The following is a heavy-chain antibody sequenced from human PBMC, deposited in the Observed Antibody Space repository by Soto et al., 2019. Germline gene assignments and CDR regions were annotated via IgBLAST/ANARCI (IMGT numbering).Heavy chain of an antibody. J-gene: IGHJ6*02. D-gene: IGHD5-12*01. CDR1: GGSISSGGYY. V-gene: IGHV4-31*03. CDR2: IYYSGST. CDR3: AASCVACGGFNYYGMDV. Sequence: QVQLQESGPGLVKPSQTLSLTCTVSGGSISSGGYYWSWIRQHPGKGLEWIGYIYYSGSTYYNPSLKSRVTISVDTSKNQFSLRLSSVTAADTAVYYCAASCVACGGFNYYGMDVWGQGTTVTVSS.